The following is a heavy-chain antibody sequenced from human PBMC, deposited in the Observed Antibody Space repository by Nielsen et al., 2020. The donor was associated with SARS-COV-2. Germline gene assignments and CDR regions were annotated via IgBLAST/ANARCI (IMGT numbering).Heavy chain of an antibody. Sequence: WIRQPPGKGLEWVSSISSSSSYIYYADSVKGRFTISRDNAKNSLYLQMNSLRAEDTAVYYCARDRPKTPVDTAMATRLFDYWGQGTLVTVSS. V-gene: IGHV3-21*01. CDR2: ISSSSSYI. J-gene: IGHJ4*02. D-gene: IGHD5-18*01. CDR3: ARDRPKTPVDTAMATRLFDY.